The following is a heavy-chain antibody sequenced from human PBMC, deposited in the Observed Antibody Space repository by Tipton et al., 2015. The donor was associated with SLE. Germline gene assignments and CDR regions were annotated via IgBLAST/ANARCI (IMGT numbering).Heavy chain of an antibody. V-gene: IGHV4-59*01. J-gene: IGHJ4*02. CDR3: AMGYSSSWQRFSY. D-gene: IGHD6-13*01. CDR1: GGSISSYY. Sequence: TLSLTCTVSGGSISSYYWSWIRQPPGKGLEWIGYIYYSGSTNYNPSLKSRVTISVDTSKNQFSLKLSSVTAADTAVYYCAMGYSSSWQRFSYWGQGTLVTVSS. CDR2: IYYSGST.